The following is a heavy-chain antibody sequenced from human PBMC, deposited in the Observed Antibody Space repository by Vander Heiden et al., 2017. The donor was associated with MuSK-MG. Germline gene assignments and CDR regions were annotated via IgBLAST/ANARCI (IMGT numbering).Heavy chain of an antibody. CDR2: IYTSGST. CDR3: AGGAPFYDSSGYYNYFDY. D-gene: IGHD3-22*01. CDR1: GGSISSYY. Sequence: QVQLQESGPGLVTPSETLSLTCTVSGGSISSYYWSWLRQPAGKGLEWIGRIYTSGSTNYNPSLKSRVTMSVDTSKNQFSLKLSSVTAADTAVYYCAGGAPFYDSSGYYNYFDYWGQGTLVTVSS. J-gene: IGHJ4*02. V-gene: IGHV4-4*07.